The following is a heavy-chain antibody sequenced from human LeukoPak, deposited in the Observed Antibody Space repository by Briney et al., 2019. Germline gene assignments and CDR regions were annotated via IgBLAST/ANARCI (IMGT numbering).Heavy chain of an antibody. CDR3: ARRHSSSWYFDY. Sequence: ASVKVSCKASGYTFTGYYMHWVRQAPGQGLEWMGWINPNSGGTNYAQKFQGRVTMTRDTSISTAYMELSRLRSDDTALYYCARRHSSSWYFDYWGQGTLVTVSP. J-gene: IGHJ4*02. CDR2: INPNSGGT. V-gene: IGHV1-2*02. D-gene: IGHD6-13*01. CDR1: GYTFTGYY.